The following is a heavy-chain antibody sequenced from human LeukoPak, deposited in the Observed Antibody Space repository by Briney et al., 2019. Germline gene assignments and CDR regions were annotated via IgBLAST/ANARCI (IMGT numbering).Heavy chain of an antibody. V-gene: IGHV3-30-3*01. CDR3: ARDRDYGDYNTQDLFVY. J-gene: IGHJ4*02. CDR2: TLYDGSNK. D-gene: IGHD4-17*01. Sequence: GGSLRLSCAASGFTFSSYAMHWVRQAPGKGLEWVAVTLYDGSNKYYADSVKGRFTLSRDNSKNTLYLQMNSLRAEDTAVYYCARDRDYGDYNTQDLFVYWGQGTLVTVSS. CDR1: GFTFSSYA.